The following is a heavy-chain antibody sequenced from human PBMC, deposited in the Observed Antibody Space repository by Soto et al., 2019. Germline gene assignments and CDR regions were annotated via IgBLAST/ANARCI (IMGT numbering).Heavy chain of an antibody. D-gene: IGHD3-9*01. Sequence: ASVKVSCKASGYTFTSYYMHWVRQAPGQGLEWMGIINPSGGSTSYAQKFQGRVTMTRDTSTSTVYMELSSLRSEDTAVYYCARKGDYDIVPVRRCCYCGMDVWGKGTTVTVSS. CDR1: GYTFTSYY. V-gene: IGHV1-46*01. CDR3: ARKGDYDIVPVRRCCYCGMDV. CDR2: INPSGGST. J-gene: IGHJ6*04.